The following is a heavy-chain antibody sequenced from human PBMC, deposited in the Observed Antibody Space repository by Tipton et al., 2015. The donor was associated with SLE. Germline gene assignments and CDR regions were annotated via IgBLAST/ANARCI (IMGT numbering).Heavy chain of an antibody. D-gene: IGHD2-15*01. CDR3: ARRGGKVVQGVDY. J-gene: IGHJ4*02. V-gene: IGHV3-21*01. Sequence: GSLRLSCAVSGFTFSSYSMNWVRQAPGKGLEWVSSISSSSSYIYYADSVKGRFTISRDNARNSLYLQMNSLRAEDTAVYYCARRGGKVVQGVDYWGQGTLVTVSS. CDR2: ISSSSSYI. CDR1: GFTFSSYS.